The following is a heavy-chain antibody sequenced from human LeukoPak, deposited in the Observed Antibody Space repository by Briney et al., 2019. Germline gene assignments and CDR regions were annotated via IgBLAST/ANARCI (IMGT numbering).Heavy chain of an antibody. CDR3: ATLTYYYDSSGFTGEGAFDI. CDR2: INPNSGGT. J-gene: IGHJ3*02. D-gene: IGHD3-22*01. Sequence: ASVKVSFKASGYTFTGYYMHWVRQAPGQGLEWMGRINPNSGGTNYAQKLQGRVTMTRDTSISTAYMELSRLRSDDTAVYYCATLTYYYDSSGFTGEGAFDIWGQGTMVTVSS. V-gene: IGHV1-2*06. CDR1: GYTFTGYY.